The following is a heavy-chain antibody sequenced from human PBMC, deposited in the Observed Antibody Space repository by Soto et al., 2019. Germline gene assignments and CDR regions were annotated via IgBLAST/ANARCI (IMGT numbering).Heavy chain of an antibody. CDR2: IYTDGTT. CDR3: ASEVRGGFTGIFDQ. Sequence: QVQLQGSGPGQVKPSETLSLTYTVSGDSISDYFYWSWIRQPAGKGLAWIGRIYTDGTTKYNPSLKSRVTLSLDKSKNQFSLRLSSVTAADTAVYYFASEVRGGFTGIFDQWGRGSRVTVSS. CDR1: GDSISDYFY. D-gene: IGHD2-15*01. V-gene: IGHV4-4*07. J-gene: IGHJ4*02.